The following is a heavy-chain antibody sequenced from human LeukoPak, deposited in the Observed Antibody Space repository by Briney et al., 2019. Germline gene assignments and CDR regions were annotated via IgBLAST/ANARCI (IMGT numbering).Heavy chain of an antibody. J-gene: IGHJ4*02. V-gene: IGHV3-23*01. CDR3: AKCGSYCFYDY. CDR2: ISSSGGST. D-gene: IGHD2-21*02. CDR1: GFTFRSYA. Sequence: GGSVRHSCAATGFTFRSYAMTWVRQTPGKGLEWVSAISSSGGSTYYADSVKGRFTISRDNSKNIMYLQMNSLRVEDTAVYYCAKCGSYCFYDYWGQGTLVTVSS.